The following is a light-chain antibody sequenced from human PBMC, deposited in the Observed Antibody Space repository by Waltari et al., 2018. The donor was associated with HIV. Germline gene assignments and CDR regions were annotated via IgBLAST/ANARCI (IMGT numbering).Light chain of an antibody. CDR2: LGS. CDR1: QSLLNSDGYNY. Sequence: DIVMTQSPFSLPVTPGEPASISCRSSQSLLNSDGYNYLDWYVQKPGQSPQLLIYLGSNRASGVPDRFSGSGSGTEFPLKISRVEAEDVGVYYCMQALQTHGFGGGTRVEL. CDR3: MQALQTHG. V-gene: IGKV2-28*01. J-gene: IGKJ4*01.